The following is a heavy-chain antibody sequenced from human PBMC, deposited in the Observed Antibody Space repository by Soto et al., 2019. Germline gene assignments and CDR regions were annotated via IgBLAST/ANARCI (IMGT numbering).Heavy chain of an antibody. D-gene: IGHD5-18*01. J-gene: IGHJ4*02. V-gene: IGHV3-30*18. CDR2: ISYDGSNK. CDR3: AKGSTAMPSFDY. CDR1: GFTSSSYG. Sequence: QVQLVESGGGVDQPGRSLRLSCAASGFTSSSYGMHWLRQAPGTGLEWVAGISYDGSNKYYADSVKGRFTIARDNSKNKLYLQMNSLRAEDTAVYYCAKGSTAMPSFDYWGQGTLVTVSS.